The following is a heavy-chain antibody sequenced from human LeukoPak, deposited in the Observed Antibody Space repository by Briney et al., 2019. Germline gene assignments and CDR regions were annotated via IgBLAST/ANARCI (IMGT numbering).Heavy chain of an antibody. Sequence: GASVKVSCKASGYTFTSYGISWVREAPGQGLEWMGWISAYNGNTNYAQKLQGRVTMTTDTSTSTAYMELRSLRSDDTAVYYCARDWGLAAPYYFDYWGQGTLVTVSS. CDR2: ISAYNGNT. CDR3: ARDWGLAAPYYFDY. D-gene: IGHD6-6*01. CDR1: GYTFTSYG. V-gene: IGHV1-18*01. J-gene: IGHJ4*02.